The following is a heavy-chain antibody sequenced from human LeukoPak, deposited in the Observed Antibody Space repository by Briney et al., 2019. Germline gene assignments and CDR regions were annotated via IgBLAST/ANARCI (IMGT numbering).Heavy chain of an antibody. CDR1: GFTFSSYA. CDR3: AKDRGYSYGLFDY. CDR2: ISCSGGST. J-gene: IGHJ4*02. D-gene: IGHD5-18*01. V-gene: IGHV3-23*01. Sequence: PGGSLRLSCAASGFTFSSYAMSWVRQAPGKGLEWVSAISCSGGSTYYADSVKGRFTISRDNSKNTLYLQMNSLRAEDTAVYYCAKDRGYSYGLFDYWGQGTLVTVSS.